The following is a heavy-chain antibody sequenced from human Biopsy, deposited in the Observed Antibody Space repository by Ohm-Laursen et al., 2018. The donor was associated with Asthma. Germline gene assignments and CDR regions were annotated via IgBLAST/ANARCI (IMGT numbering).Heavy chain of an antibody. J-gene: IGHJ6*04. CDR2: FDPEEDER. D-gene: IGHD2-2*01. CDR3: AREATSGEVPFGYLYALDV. V-gene: IGHV1-24*01. Sequence: SVKVSCKVTGYALNKLSIHWVRQAPGKGLEWMGGFDPEEDERIYAQRFQGRVTMAEDTSTDTASMELTSLRSEDTAVYYCAREATSGEVPFGYLYALDVWGEGTTVTVSS. CDR1: GYALNKLS.